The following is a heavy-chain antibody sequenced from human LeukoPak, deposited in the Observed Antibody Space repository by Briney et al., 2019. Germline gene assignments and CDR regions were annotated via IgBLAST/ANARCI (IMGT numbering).Heavy chain of an antibody. V-gene: IGHV4-39*07. CDR2: IYYSGST. J-gene: IGHJ3*02. D-gene: IGHD3-22*01. CDR1: GGSISSSSYY. CDR3: ARFDSSQAPDAFDI. Sequence: PSETLSLTCTVSGGSISSSSYYWGWIRQPPGKGLEWIGSIYYSGSTYYNPSLKSRVTISVDTSKNQLSLKLSSVTAADTAVYYCARFDSSQAPDAFDIWGQGTMVTVSS.